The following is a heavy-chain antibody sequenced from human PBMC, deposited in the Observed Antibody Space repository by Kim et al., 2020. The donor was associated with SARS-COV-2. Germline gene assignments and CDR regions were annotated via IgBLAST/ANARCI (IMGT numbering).Heavy chain of an antibody. Sequence: TDGGTTDYAAPVKGRFTISRDDSKNRLYLQMNSLKTEDTAVYYCTTSSLIWGQGTLVTVSS. CDR3: TTSSLI. D-gene: IGHD2-8*01. V-gene: IGHV3-15*01. J-gene: IGHJ4*02. CDR2: TDGGTT.